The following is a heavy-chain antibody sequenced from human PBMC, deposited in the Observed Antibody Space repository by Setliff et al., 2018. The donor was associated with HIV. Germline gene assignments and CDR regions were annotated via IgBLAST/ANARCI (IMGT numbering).Heavy chain of an antibody. J-gene: IGHJ4*02. CDR3: ASTGYSSGWSFDY. V-gene: IGHV4-59*12. Sequence: SETLSLTCTVSGGSISSYYWSWIRQPPGKGLEWIGYIYYSGSTYYNPSLKSRVTISVDTSKNQFSLKLSSVTAADTAVYYCASTGYSSGWSFDYWGQGTLVTVSS. CDR2: IYYSGST. D-gene: IGHD6-19*01. CDR1: GGSISSYY.